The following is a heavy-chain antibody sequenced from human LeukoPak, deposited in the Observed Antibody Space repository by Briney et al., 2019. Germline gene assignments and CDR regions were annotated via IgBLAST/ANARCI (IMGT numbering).Heavy chain of an antibody. D-gene: IGHD2-15*01. Sequence: ASVKVSCKASGGTFSSYAISWVRQAPGQGLEWMGGIIPIFGTANYAQKFQGRVTITTDESTSTAYMELSSLRSEDTAVYYCAREGIKGGLGYFDYWGQGTLVTVSS. CDR2: IIPIFGTA. J-gene: IGHJ4*02. CDR3: AREGIKGGLGYFDY. V-gene: IGHV1-69*05. CDR1: GGTFSSYA.